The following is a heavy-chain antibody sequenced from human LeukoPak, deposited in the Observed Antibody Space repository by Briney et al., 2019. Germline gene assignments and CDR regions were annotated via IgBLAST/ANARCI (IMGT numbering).Heavy chain of an antibody. Sequence: SETLSLTCTVSGGSISSNYWSWIRQPPGRGLEWIGYLYSSGSTNYNPSLESRVTITEDTSKNQLSLRLNSVTAADTAAYYCARAFRGGYYMNVWGKGTTVTVSS. V-gene: IGHV4-59*01. CDR1: GGSISSNY. D-gene: IGHD3-16*01. J-gene: IGHJ6*03. CDR2: LYSSGST. CDR3: ARAFRGGYYMNV.